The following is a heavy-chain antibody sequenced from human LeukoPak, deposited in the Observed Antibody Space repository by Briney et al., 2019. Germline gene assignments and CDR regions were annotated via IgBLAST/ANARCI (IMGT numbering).Heavy chain of an antibody. Sequence: GGSLRLSCAASGFTFSSYAMHWVRQAPGKGLEWVAVISYDGSNKYYADSVKGRFTISRDNSKNTLYLQMNSLRAEDTAVYYCARDITSGSFPINWFDPWGQGTLVTVSS. CDR2: ISYDGSNK. D-gene: IGHD1-26*01. CDR1: GFTFSSYA. CDR3: ARDITSGSFPINWFDP. J-gene: IGHJ5*02. V-gene: IGHV3-30-3*01.